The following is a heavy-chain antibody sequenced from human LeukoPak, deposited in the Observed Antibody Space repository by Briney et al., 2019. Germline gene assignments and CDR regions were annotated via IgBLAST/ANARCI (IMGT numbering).Heavy chain of an antibody. Sequence: GGSLRLSCAGSGFIFSDYYIDWVRQAPGKGLEWVGRIRSKANSHTTEYAASVKGRFTILRDDSQNSVYLQMSGLKTEDTAMYYCVRSGRPVSIMDVWGQGTKVTVSS. CDR2: IRSKANSHTT. V-gene: IGHV3-72*01. CDR1: GFIFSDYY. D-gene: IGHD3-3*02. J-gene: IGHJ6*02. CDR3: VRSGRPVSIMDV.